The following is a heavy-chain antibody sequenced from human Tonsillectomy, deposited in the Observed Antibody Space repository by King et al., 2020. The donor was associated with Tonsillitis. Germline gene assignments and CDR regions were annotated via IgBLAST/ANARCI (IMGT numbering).Heavy chain of an antibody. D-gene: IGHD3-3*01. J-gene: IGHJ6*03. Sequence: VQLVESGGGVVQPGGSLRLSCAASGFTFDDYAMHWVRQAPGKGLEWVSLISGDGGSTYYADSVKGRFTISRDNSKNSLYLQMNSLRTDDTALYYCAQSRSYYDFWSGSQDYYYMDVWGKGTTVTVSS. CDR3: AQSRSYYDFWSGSQDYYYMDV. CDR1: GFTFDDYA. V-gene: IGHV3-43*02. CDR2: ISGDGGST.